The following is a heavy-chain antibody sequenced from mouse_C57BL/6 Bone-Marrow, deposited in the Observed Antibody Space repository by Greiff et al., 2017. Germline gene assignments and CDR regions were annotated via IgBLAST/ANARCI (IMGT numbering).Heavy chain of an antibody. CDR3: ARQWSPLSAMDY. CDR2: IDPSDSYT. Sequence: QVQLQQPGAELVRPGTSVKLSCKASGYTFTSYWMHWVKQRPGQGLEWIGGIDPSDSYTNYNQKFKGKATLTVDTSSSPAYMQFSSLTSEDSADYCCARQWSPLSAMDYWGQGTSVTVSA. D-gene: IGHD1-3*01. CDR1: GYTFTSYW. J-gene: IGHJ4*01. V-gene: IGHV1-59*01.